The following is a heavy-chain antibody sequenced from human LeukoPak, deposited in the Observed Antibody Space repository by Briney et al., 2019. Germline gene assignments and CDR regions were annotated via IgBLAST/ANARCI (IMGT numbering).Heavy chain of an antibody. J-gene: IGHJ3*02. CDR3: AKDTGSPADAITMEDNAFDI. D-gene: IGHD3-3*01. V-gene: IGHV3-9*01. CDR2: ISWSSGII. Sequence: GGSLRLSCAASGFTFTIFGLNWVRQAPGKGLEWVSGISWSSGIIGYADSVKGRFTISRDNAKNSLDLQMESLRAEDTAVYYCAKDTGSPADAITMEDNAFDIWGQGTMVTVSS. CDR1: GFTFTIFG.